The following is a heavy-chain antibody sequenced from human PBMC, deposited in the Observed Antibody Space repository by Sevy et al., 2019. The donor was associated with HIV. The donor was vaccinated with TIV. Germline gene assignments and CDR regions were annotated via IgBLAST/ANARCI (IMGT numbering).Heavy chain of an antibody. V-gene: IGHV3-30*18. CDR2: ISYDGSNK. Sequence: GGSLRLSCAASGFTFSSYGMHWVRQAPGKGLEWVAVISYDGSNKYYADSVKGRFTISRDNSKNTLYLQMNSLRAEDTAVYYCAKGGLELVGATRGPDFDYWGQGTLVTVSS. D-gene: IGHD1-26*01. J-gene: IGHJ4*02. CDR1: GFTFSSYG. CDR3: AKGGLELVGATRGPDFDY.